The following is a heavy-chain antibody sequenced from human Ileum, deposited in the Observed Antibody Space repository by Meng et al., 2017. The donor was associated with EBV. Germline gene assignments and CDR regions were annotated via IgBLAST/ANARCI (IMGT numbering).Heavy chain of an antibody. CDR1: GSSIIRPRQ. CDR3: AALVDGSYSLFDL. V-gene: IGHV4/OR15-8*02. CDR2: ILHVWDA. Sequence: EPLSLTAGVLGSSIIRPRQWVWVRSPPTTGPEWIGEILHVWDANYNPSLKSRVTISMDTPNNHISLGLTSVSAADTAVYYCAALVDGSYSLFDLWGQGTLVTVSS. D-gene: IGHD1-26*01. J-gene: IGHJ4*02.